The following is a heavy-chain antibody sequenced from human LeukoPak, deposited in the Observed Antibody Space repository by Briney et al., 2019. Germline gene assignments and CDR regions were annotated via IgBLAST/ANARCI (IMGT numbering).Heavy chain of an antibody. V-gene: IGHV3-21*01. D-gene: IGHD2-15*01. CDR2: ISSSSSYI. CDR1: GFTFSSYY. Sequence: PGGSLRLSCAASGFTFSSYYMNWVRQAPGKGLEWVSSISSSSSYINYADSVKGRFTISRDNAKNSLYLQMNSLRAEDTAAYYCARGKWSTRHWGQGTLVTVSS. CDR3: ARGKWSTRH. J-gene: IGHJ4*02.